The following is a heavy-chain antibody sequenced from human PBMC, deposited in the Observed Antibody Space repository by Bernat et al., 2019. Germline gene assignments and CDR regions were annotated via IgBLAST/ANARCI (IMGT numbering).Heavy chain of an antibody. V-gene: IGHV3-48*01. Sequence: EMQLEESGGGLVQPGGSLRLSCAASGFTFSSYSMNWVRQAPGKGLEWVSYISSSSSTIYYADSVKGRFTISRDNAKNSLYLQMNSLRAEDTAVYYCARVRRITMIENDAFDIWGQGTMVTVSS. J-gene: IGHJ3*02. CDR2: ISSSSSTI. CDR1: GFTFSSYS. CDR3: ARVRRITMIENDAFDI. D-gene: IGHD3-22*01.